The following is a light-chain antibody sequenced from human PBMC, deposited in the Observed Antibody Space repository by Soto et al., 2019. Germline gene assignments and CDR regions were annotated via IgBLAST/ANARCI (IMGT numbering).Light chain of an antibody. CDR1: SSNIGRNT. V-gene: IGLV1-44*01. J-gene: IGLJ2*01. CDR2: GNN. CDR3: AAWDDSLNGFVV. Sequence: QSVLTQPPSASGTPGQRVTISCSGSSSNIGRNTVNWYQQFPGTAPKLLIFGNNQRPSGVPDRFSGDKSGTSASLAISGLQSEVEADYFCAAWDDSLNGFVVFGGGTQLTVL.